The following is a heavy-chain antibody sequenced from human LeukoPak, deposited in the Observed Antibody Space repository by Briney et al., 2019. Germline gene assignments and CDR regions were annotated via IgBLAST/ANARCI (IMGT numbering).Heavy chain of an antibody. J-gene: IGHJ5*02. V-gene: IGHV4-38-2*02. CDR3: ARDRSSAGWFDP. Sequence: PSETLSLTCTVSNYSITSGYYWGWIRQPPGKGLEWIGTIYHSGTTYSNPSLKSRVTISVDTSKNQFSLKLTSVIAADTAVYYCARDRSSAGWFDPWGQGTLVTVSS. CDR1: NYSITSGYY. CDR2: IYHSGTT. D-gene: IGHD6-6*01.